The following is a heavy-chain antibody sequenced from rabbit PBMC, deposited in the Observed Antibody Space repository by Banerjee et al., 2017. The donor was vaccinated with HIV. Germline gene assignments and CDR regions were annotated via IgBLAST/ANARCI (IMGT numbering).Heavy chain of an antibody. V-gene: IGHV1S7*01. CDR2: IDPVFGST. J-gene: IGHJ4*01. Sequence: QLKESGGGLVQPGGSLKLSCKASGFDFSSYYMSWVRQAPGKGLEWIGYIDPVFGSTYYASWVNGRFTISSHNAQNTLYLQLNSLTAADTATYFCARGYYIYGYAGYDYARWGFNLWGPGTLVTVS. CDR3: ARGYYIYGYAGYDYARWGFNL. CDR1: GFDFSSYY. D-gene: IGHD6-1*01.